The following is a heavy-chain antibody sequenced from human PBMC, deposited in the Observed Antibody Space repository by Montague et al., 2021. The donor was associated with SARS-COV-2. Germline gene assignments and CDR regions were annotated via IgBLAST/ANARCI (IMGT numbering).Heavy chain of an antibody. CDR1: GYSFTSYW. J-gene: IGHJ5*02. Sequence: QSGAEVKKPGESLRISCKGSGYSFTSYWISWVRQMPGKGLEWMGRIDPSDSYTNYSPSFQGHVTISADKSISTAYLQWSSLKASDTAMYYCARHTHCSSTSCYEIWWFDPGGQGTLVTVSS. CDR3: ARHTHCSSTSCYEIWWFDP. CDR2: IDPSDSYT. V-gene: IGHV5-10-1*01. D-gene: IGHD2-2*01.